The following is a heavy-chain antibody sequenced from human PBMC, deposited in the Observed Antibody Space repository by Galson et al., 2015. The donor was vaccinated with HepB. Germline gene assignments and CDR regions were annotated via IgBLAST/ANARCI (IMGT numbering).Heavy chain of an antibody. CDR2: VHSSSLYS. CDR3: ARFLRSAFTFDY. CDR1: GFTFSDFY. J-gene: IGHJ4*02. D-gene: IGHD3-3*01. Sequence: SLRLSCAGSGFTFSDFYMNWIRQAPGKGLEWVSYVHSSSLYSNYGDSVKGRFTISRDNSRNTLYLQMDSLRIEDAAIYYCARFLRSAFTFDYWSQGTLVTVSS. V-gene: IGHV3-11*06.